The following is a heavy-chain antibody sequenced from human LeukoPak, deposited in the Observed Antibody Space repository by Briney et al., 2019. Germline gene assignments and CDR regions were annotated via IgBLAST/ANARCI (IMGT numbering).Heavy chain of an antibody. V-gene: IGHV1-46*01. D-gene: IGHD2-15*01. CDR3: FLGGPPESYFDY. CDR1: GYTFTSYY. CDR2: INPSGGST. Sequence: GASVKVSCKASGYTFTSYYMHWVRQAPGQGLEWMGIINPSGGSTSYAQKFQGRVTMARDTSTSTVYMELSSLRSEDTAVYYCFLGGPPESYFDYWGQGTLVTVSS. J-gene: IGHJ4*02.